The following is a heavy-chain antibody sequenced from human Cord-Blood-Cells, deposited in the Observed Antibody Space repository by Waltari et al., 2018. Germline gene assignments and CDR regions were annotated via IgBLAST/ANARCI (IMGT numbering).Heavy chain of an antibody. D-gene: IGHD4-4*01. CDR3: ARDLVTTVDY. Sequence: EVQLVESGGGLVQPGGSLRLSCAASGFTFSSYEMNWVRKAPGKGLEWVSYISSSGSTIYYADSVKGRFTISRDNAKNSLYLQMNSLRAEDTAVYYCARDLVTTVDYWGQGTLVTVSS. CDR2: ISSSGSTI. J-gene: IGHJ4*02. CDR1: GFTFSSYE. V-gene: IGHV3-48*03.